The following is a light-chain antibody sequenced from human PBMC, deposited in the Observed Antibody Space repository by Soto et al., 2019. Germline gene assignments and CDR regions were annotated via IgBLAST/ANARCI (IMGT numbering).Light chain of an antibody. J-gene: IGLJ2*01. CDR3: CSYAGRSTYVV. V-gene: IGLV2-23*02. Sequence: QSALTQPASVSGSPGQSITISCSGTRSDIGSYNYVAWYQQFPGKTPKILIYGVSNRPSGVSSRFSGSKSGNTASLTISGLQAEDEAHYYCCSYAGRSTYVVFGGGTKLTVL. CDR2: GVS. CDR1: RSDIGSYNY.